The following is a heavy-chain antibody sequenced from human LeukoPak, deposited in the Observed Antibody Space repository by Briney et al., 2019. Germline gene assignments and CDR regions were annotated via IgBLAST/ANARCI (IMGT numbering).Heavy chain of an antibody. CDR3: ARSPTDTGEFDY. CDR2: ISSSSTI. Sequence: PGGSLRLSCAASGFTFNSYSMNWVRQAPGKGLECVSSISSSSTIYYADSVKGRFTIPRDDAKNSLYLQMNSLRAEDTAVYYCARSPTDTGEFDYWGQGTLVTVSS. CDR1: GFTFNSYS. D-gene: IGHD3-16*01. J-gene: IGHJ4*02. V-gene: IGHV3-21*01.